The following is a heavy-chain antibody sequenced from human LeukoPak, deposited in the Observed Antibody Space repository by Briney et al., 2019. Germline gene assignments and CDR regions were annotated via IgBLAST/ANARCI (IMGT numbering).Heavy chain of an antibody. V-gene: IGHV3-23*01. CDR2: ISGSGGST. CDR3: AKDETYYDFWSGYYRSDGYFDY. J-gene: IGHJ4*02. CDR1: GFTFSSYA. Sequence: GGSLRLSCAASGFTFSSYAMHWVRQAPGKGLEWVSAISGSGGSTYYADSVKGRFTISRDNSKNTLYLQMNSLRAEDTAVYYCAKDETYYDFWSGYYRSDGYFDYWGQGTLVTVSS. D-gene: IGHD3-3*01.